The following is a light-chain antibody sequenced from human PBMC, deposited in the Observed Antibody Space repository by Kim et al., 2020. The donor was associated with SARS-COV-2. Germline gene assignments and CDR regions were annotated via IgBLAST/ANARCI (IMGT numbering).Light chain of an antibody. CDR3: LQHNTYPLS. CDR1: WGIGTY. Sequence: ASGGDIVPITCRSRWGIGTYVAWLQQKPGKVPQRLLYHASSVQSGVPSLFSGSGSGTDFTLTISSLQPEDVAKYFRLQHNTYPLSFGGGTKVDIK. CDR2: HAS. J-gene: IGKJ4*01. V-gene: IGKV1-17*03.